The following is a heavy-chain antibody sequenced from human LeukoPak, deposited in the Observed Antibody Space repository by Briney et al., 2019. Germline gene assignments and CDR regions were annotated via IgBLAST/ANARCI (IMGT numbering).Heavy chain of an antibody. Sequence: GGSLRLSCAASGFTFSDYYMSWIRQAPGKGLEWVSYISSSSSYTNYADSVKGRFTISRDNAKNSLYLQMNSLRAEDTAVHYCARESIAVAGTDYWGQGTLVTVSS. D-gene: IGHD6-19*01. CDR2: ISSSSSYT. J-gene: IGHJ4*02. CDR1: GFTFSDYY. V-gene: IGHV3-11*06. CDR3: ARESIAVAGTDY.